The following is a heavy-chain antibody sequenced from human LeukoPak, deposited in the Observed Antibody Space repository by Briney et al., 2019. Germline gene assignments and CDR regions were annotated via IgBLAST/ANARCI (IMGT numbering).Heavy chain of an antibody. Sequence: PSETLSLTCVVSGYSISSGSYWGWIRQPPGKGLEWIGGIYHSGTTYYNPSLKSRVTILVDVSKNQFSLKLSSVTAADTAVYYCARDSGTTGTFDYWGQGNLVTASS. CDR1: GYSISSGSY. CDR2: IYHSGTT. V-gene: IGHV4-38-2*02. D-gene: IGHD1-1*01. CDR3: ARDSGTTGTFDY. J-gene: IGHJ4*02.